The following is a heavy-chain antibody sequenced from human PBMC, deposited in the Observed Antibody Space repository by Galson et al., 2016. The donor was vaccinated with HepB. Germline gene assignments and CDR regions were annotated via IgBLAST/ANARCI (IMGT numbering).Heavy chain of an antibody. Sequence: SVKVSCKASGVTFRSYIISWVRQAPGQGLEWMGGIIPLFDIVKSAQKFQGTVTITADASTSTAYMELSSLRPEDTAVYYCATKPRYCSGENCYYFGMDVWGQGTTVTVSS. CDR1: GVTFRSYI. D-gene: IGHD2-15*01. V-gene: IGHV1-69*13. CDR2: IIPLFDIV. J-gene: IGHJ6*02. CDR3: ATKPRYCSGENCYYFGMDV.